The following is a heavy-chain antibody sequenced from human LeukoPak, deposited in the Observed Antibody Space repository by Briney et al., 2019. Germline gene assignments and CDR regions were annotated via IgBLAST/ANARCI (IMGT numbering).Heavy chain of an antibody. D-gene: IGHD5-18*01. CDR3: AREGSWIQVWLSEWFAP. CDR2: INPNSGGT. J-gene: IGHJ5*02. CDR1: GYTSTGDY. V-gene: IGHV1-2*06. Sequence: ASVKVSCKASGYTSTGDYMHCGRQTPGQGVEWMGRINPNSGGTNYAQKFQGRVTMTRDTSISTAYIYLSRMRSDEKAVYYCAREGSWIQVWLSEWFAPWGEGTPVTASS.